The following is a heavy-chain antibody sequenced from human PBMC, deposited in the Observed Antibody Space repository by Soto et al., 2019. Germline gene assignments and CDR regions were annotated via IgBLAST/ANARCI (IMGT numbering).Heavy chain of an antibody. CDR1: GFTFSSYA. Sequence: EVQLLESGGGLVQPGGSLRLSCAASGFTFSSYAMSWVRQAPGKGLEWVSAITNSGGSTYYADSVKGRFTISRDNSKNTLDLQMNSLRAEDTAVYYCAKGTPYYDSSGYAFDIWGQGTMVTVSS. V-gene: IGHV3-23*01. D-gene: IGHD3-22*01. J-gene: IGHJ3*02. CDR2: ITNSGGST. CDR3: AKGTPYYDSSGYAFDI.